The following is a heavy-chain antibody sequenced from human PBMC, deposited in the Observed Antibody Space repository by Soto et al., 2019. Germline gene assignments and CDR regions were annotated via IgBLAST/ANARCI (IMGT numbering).Heavy chain of an antibody. V-gene: IGHV3-33*01. Sequence: QVQLVESGGGVVQPGRSLRLSCAASGFTFSSYGMHWVRQAPGKGLEWVAVIWYDGSNKYYADSVKGRFTISRDNSKNTLYRQMNSLRAEDTAVYDCARGDYYDSSGYPPFQHWGQGTLVTVSS. D-gene: IGHD3-22*01. J-gene: IGHJ1*01. CDR1: GFTFSSYG. CDR3: ARGDYYDSSGYPPFQH. CDR2: IWYDGSNK.